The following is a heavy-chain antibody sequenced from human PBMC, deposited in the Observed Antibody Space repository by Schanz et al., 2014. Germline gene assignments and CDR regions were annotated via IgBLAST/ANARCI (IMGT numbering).Heavy chain of an antibody. Sequence: EVQLVESGGGLVQPGGSLRLSCAASGFTFSTYAMSWVRQAPGKGLEWVSTISASGGSTYYAGSVKGRFSISRDYSKNTLYLQMSSLRAEDTAIYYGARDLEGYDGGGGGFDPWGQGTLVTVSS. J-gene: IGHJ5*02. CDR2: ISASGGST. D-gene: IGHD2-21*01. CDR3: ARDLEGYDGGGGGFDP. V-gene: IGHV3-23*04. CDR1: GFTFSTYA.